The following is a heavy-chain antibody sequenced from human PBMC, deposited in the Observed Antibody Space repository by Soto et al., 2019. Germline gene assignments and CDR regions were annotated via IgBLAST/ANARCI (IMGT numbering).Heavy chain of an antibody. J-gene: IGHJ4*02. D-gene: IGHD3-10*01. V-gene: IGHV4-31*03. Sequence: QVQLQESGPGLVKPSQTLSLTCTVSGVSISSGGYYWSWIRQHPGKGLEWIGYIYYSGSTYYNPSLKRRVTISVDTSKNQFSLKLSSVTAADTAVYYCAREDYGSGRAADYWGQGTLVTVSS. CDR1: GVSISSGGYY. CDR2: IYYSGST. CDR3: AREDYGSGRAADY.